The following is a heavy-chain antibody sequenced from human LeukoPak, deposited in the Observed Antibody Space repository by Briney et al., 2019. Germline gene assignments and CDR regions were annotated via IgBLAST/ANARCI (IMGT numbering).Heavy chain of an antibody. J-gene: IGHJ4*02. CDR1: GFRFGSYE. CDR2: IGNTGRTI. V-gene: IGHV3-48*03. CDR3: VRGDRYFFDY. D-gene: IGHD1-14*01. Sequence: GGSLRLSCAHSGFRFGSYEMNWVRQAPGRGLEWVSYIGNTGRTIYYVDSVKGRFTVSRDNAKNSLYLQMNSLRAEDTAIYYCVRGDRYFFDYWGQGTLVTVSS.